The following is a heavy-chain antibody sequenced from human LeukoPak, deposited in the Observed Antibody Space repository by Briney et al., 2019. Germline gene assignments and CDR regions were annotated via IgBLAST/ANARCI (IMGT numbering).Heavy chain of an antibody. J-gene: IGHJ3*02. CDR2: IYYSGST. CDR3: ACTVVREDDAFDI. D-gene: IGHD4-23*01. Sequence: TSETLSLTCTVSGGSISSYYWSWIRQPPGKGLEWIGYIYYSGSTNYNPSLKSRVTISVDTSKNQFSLKLSSVTAADTAVYYCACTVVREDDAFDIWGQGTMVTVSS. CDR1: GGSISSYY. V-gene: IGHV4-59*08.